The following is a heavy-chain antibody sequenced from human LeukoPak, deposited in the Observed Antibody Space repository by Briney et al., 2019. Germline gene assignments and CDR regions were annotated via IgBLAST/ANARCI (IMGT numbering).Heavy chain of an antibody. CDR2: ISAYNGNT. J-gene: IGHJ4*02. V-gene: IGHV1-18*01. CDR3: ARDLSRYYYDSSGYYPIDY. D-gene: IGHD3-22*01. CDR1: GYTFTSYG. Sequence: ASVKVSCKASGYTFTSYGISWVRQAPGQGLEWMGWISAYNGNTNYAQKLQGRVTMTTDTSTSTAYMELRSLRSDDTAVYYCARDLSRYYYDSSGYYPIDYWGQGTLVTVSS.